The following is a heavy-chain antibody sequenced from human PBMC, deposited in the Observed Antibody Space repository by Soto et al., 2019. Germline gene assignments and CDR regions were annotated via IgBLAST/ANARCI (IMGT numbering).Heavy chain of an antibody. J-gene: IGHJ4*02. V-gene: IGHV3-23*01. D-gene: IGHD2-15*01. CDR1: GFIFSNYA. CDR2: ISGSGGFA. CDR3: VIGGYGSGWQH. Sequence: GGSLRLSCAASGFIFSNYAMSWVRQAPGKGLEWVSAISGSGGFAHYADSVKGRFTSSRANSKNTLYLQMNTLRAEDTAVYYCVIGGYGSGWQHWGQGTLVTVSS.